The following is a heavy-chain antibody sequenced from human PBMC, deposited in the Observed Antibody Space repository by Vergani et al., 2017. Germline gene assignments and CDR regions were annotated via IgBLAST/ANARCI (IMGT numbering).Heavy chain of an antibody. CDR2: IYTSGSN. V-gene: IGHV4-61*02. D-gene: IGHD3-22*01. CDR3: ARGQRAYDSSGYYEHFFDY. J-gene: IGHJ4*02. Sequence: QVQLQESGPGLVKPSQTLSLTCTVSGGSISSGSYYWSWIRQPAGKGLEWIGRIYTSGSNNYNPSLKSRVTISVDTAKNQFSLKLSSVTAADTAVYYCARGQRAYDSSGYYEHFFDYWGQGTLVTVSS. CDR1: GGSISSGSYY.